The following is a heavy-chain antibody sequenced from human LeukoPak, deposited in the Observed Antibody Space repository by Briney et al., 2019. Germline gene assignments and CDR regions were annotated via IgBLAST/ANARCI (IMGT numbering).Heavy chain of an antibody. Sequence: GGSLRLSCAASGFTFSSHWMHWVRQAPGKGLVWVSRINSDGSSTSYADSVKGRFTISRDNAKNTLYLQMNSLRAEDTAVYYCARKKATDYYYYYYGMDVWGQGTTVTVSS. CDR3: ARKKATDYYYYYYGMDV. CDR2: INSDGSST. J-gene: IGHJ6*02. CDR1: GFTFSSHW. D-gene: IGHD5-24*01. V-gene: IGHV3-74*01.